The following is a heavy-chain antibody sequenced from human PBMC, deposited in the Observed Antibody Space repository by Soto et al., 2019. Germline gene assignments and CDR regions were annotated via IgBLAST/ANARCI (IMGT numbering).Heavy chain of an antibody. V-gene: IGHV3-23*01. J-gene: IGHJ4*02. D-gene: IGHD5-18*01. CDR1: GFTFSSYA. Sequence: EVQPLESGGGLVQPGGSLRPSCAASGFTFSSYAMSWFRQAPGKGLECVSATRGSGVGTYSADSVKGRFTIYRDNSKNTLYLQMKSLRAEDTAVYYCAKDREERIQRWGCFDYWGQGTLVTVSS. CDR3: AKDREERIQRWGCFDY. CDR2: TRGSGVGT.